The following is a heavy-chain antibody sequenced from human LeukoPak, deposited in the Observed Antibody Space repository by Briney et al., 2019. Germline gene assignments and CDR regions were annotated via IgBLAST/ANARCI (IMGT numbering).Heavy chain of an antibody. V-gene: IGHV4-59*01. CDR2: IYHAVAT. CDR3: ARAQVASRIRLEH. Sequence: PSETLSLTCTVSGGSLRSYSYNWIRQTPVKGLEWIGYIYHAVATSYNPSLKSRVTMSVDTSKNQFSLTLISATAADTAVYYCARAQVASRIRLEHWGQGILVTVSS. J-gene: IGHJ1*01. CDR1: GGSLRSYS. D-gene: IGHD5-12*01.